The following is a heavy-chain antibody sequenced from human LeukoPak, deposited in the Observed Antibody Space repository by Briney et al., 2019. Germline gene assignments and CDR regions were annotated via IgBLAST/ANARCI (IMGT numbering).Heavy chain of an antibody. J-gene: IGHJ4*02. V-gene: IGHV3-7*01. CDR1: GFTFNSYA. CDR2: IKQDGSEK. CDR3: ARGGYYYGSGSYYT. D-gene: IGHD3-10*01. Sequence: GGSLRLSCAASGFTFNSYAMSWVRQAPGKGLEWVANIKQDGSEKYYVDSVKGRFTISRDNAKNSLYLQMNSLRAEDTAVYYCARGGYYYGSGSYYTWGQGTLVTVSS.